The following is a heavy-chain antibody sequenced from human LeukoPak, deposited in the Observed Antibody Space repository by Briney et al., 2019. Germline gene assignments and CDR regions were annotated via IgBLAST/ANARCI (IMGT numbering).Heavy chain of an antibody. V-gene: IGHV1-2*06. D-gene: IGHD6-6*01. J-gene: IGHJ4*02. CDR3: ASGYSSSSGFDY. Sequence: GASVKVSCKASGYTFTGSYMDWVRQAPGQGLEWMGRINPNSGGTNYVQKFQGRVTMTRDTSITTAYMELSGLRSDDTAVYYCASGYSSSSGFDYWGQGTLVTVSS. CDR2: INPNSGGT. CDR1: GYTFTGSY.